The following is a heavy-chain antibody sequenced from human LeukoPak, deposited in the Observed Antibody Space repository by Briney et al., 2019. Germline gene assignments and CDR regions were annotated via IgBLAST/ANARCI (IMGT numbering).Heavy chain of an antibody. D-gene: IGHD5-24*01. J-gene: IGHJ4*02. CDR2: IYYSGST. CDR3: AGDSLDGYNPSYFDY. CDR1: GGSISSYY. Sequence: SETLSLTCTVSGGSISSYYWSWIRQPPGKGLEWIGYIYYSGSTNYNPSLKSRVTISVDTSKNQFSLKLSSVTAADTAVYYCAGDSLDGYNPSYFDYWGQGTLVTVSS. V-gene: IGHV4-59*01.